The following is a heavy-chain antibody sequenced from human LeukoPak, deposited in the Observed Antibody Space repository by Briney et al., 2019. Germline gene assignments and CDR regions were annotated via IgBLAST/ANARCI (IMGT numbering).Heavy chain of an antibody. CDR2: IIPIFGTA. V-gene: IGHV1-69*13. Sequence: ASVKVSCKASGGTFSSYAISWVRQAPGQGLEWMGGIIPIFGTANYAQKFQGRVTITADESTSTAYMELRSLRSEDTAVYSCAREVAGRLYFDYWGQGTLVTVSS. J-gene: IGHJ4*02. CDR3: AREVAGRLYFDY. D-gene: IGHD6-19*01. CDR1: GGTFSSYA.